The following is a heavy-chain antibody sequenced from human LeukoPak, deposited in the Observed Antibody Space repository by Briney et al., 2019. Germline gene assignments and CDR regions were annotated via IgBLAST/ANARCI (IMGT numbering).Heavy chain of an antibody. CDR2: ISSSGSTI. Sequence: GGSLRLSCAASGFTLSDYYMSWIRQAPGKGLEWVSYISSSGSTIYYADSVKGRFTISRDNAKNSLYLQMNSLRAEDTAVYYCARDSVSRDSSGYTDYWGQGTLVTVSS. J-gene: IGHJ4*02. CDR1: GFTLSDYY. CDR3: ARDSVSRDSSGYTDY. D-gene: IGHD3-22*01. V-gene: IGHV3-11*01.